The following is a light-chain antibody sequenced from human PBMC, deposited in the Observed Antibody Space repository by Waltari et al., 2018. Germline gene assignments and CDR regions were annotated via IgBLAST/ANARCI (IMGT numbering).Light chain of an antibody. V-gene: IGKV3-11*01. Sequence: IVLTQSPATLSLSPGVRATLSCRASQSVTSYLAWYQQKPGQAPRLLIYEASNRATGIPARFSGSGSGTDFTLTISSLEPEDFAVYYCQQRSNWPLTFGGGTKVEIK. CDR2: EAS. CDR1: QSVTSY. CDR3: QQRSNWPLT. J-gene: IGKJ4*01.